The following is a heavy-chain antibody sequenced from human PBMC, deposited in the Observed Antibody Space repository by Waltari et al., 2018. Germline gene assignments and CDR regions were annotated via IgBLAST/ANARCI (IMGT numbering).Heavy chain of an antibody. CDR3: ATNLHYYGSGSYYH. Sequence: QVQLQESGPGLVKPSETLSLTCAVSGYSISSGYHWGWIRQPPGKGLEWIGSIYHSGSTYYNPSLKSRFTISVDTSKNQFSLKLSSVTAADTAVYYCATNLHYYGSGSYYHWGQGTLVTVSS. D-gene: IGHD3-10*01. J-gene: IGHJ5*02. V-gene: IGHV4-38-2*01. CDR1: GYSISSGYH. CDR2: IYHSGST.